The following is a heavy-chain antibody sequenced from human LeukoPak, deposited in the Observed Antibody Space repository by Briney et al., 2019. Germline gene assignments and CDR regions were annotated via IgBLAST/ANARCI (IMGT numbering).Heavy chain of an antibody. CDR1: GFTFSSYW. D-gene: IGHD3-3*01. CDR3: AKDDFWSGSKYFHH. J-gene: IGHJ1*01. V-gene: IGHV3-23*01. Sequence: GGSLRLSCAASGFTFSSYWMPWVRQAPGKGLEWVSAISGSGGSTYYADSVKGRFSISRDNSKNTLYLQMNSLRAEDTAVYYCAKDDFWSGSKYFHHWGQGTLVTVSS. CDR2: ISGSGGST.